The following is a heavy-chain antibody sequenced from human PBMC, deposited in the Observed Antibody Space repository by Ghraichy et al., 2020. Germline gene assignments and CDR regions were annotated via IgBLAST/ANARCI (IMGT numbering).Heavy chain of an antibody. V-gene: IGHV3-43*02. CDR3: AKESYYGSASEWFDP. D-gene: IGHD3-10*01. CDR2: ISGDGGRT. CDR1: GFTFDDYA. Sequence: GGSLSLSCAASGFTFDDYAMHWVRQAPGKGLEWVSAISGDGGRTYYADSVKGRFTISRDNSRNSLFLQMNSLRTEDTAFYFCAKESYYGSASEWFDPWGQGTLVTVSS. J-gene: IGHJ5*02.